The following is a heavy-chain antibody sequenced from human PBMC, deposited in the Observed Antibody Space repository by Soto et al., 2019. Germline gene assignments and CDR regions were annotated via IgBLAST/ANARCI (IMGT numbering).Heavy chain of an antibody. D-gene: IGHD3-10*01. CDR3: AKAPSHYGSGSYYTIDY. V-gene: IGHV3-30*18. CDR2: ISNDGSNR. CDR1: GFTFSSYG. Sequence: QVQLVESGGGVVQPGRSLRLSCAASGFTFSSYGMHWVRQAPGKGLEWVAVISNDGSNRYYADSVKGRFTISRDYSKNTVYLQMNSLRAEDTAVYHCAKAPSHYGSGSYYTIDYWGQGTLVTVSS. J-gene: IGHJ4*02.